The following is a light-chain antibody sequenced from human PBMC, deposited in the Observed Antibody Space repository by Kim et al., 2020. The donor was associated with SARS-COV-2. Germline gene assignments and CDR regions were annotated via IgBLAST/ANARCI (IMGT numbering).Light chain of an antibody. CDR1: QTVSSN. CDR3: QQYSNWPLT. CDR2: DTS. J-gene: IGKJ1*01. Sequence: EVVMTQSPATLSLSPGERATLSCRASQTVSSNFLAWYQQKPGQTPRLLIYDTSSRATGIPARFSGSGSGTEFTLTISTLQSEDFAVYYGQQYSNWPLTFGQGTKVDIK. V-gene: IGKV3D-15*01.